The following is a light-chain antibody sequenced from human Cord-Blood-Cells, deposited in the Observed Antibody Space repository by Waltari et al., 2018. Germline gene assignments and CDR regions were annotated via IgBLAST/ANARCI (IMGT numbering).Light chain of an antibody. J-gene: IGLJ3*02. Sequence: SYELTQPPSVSVSPGQTASITCSGDKLGDKYACLYQPKPGQSPVLVIYQDSKRPSGIPERFSGSNSGNTATLTISGTQAMDEADYYCQAWDSSTAGWVFGGGTKLTVL. CDR2: QDS. V-gene: IGLV3-1*01. CDR1: KLGDKY. CDR3: QAWDSSTAGWV.